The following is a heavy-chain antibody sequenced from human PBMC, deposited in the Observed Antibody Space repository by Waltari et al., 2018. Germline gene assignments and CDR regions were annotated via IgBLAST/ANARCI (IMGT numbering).Heavy chain of an antibody. Sequence: QLQLQESGPGLVKPSETLSLTCTVSGGSISGSNYYWGWIRQPPGKGLEWIGSVYYSGSPYKNPALKSRVTISVDTSKNQFSLKLSSVTAADTAVYYCATTPYYYDTIAPPQRWGQGTLVTVSS. CDR3: ATTPYYYDTIAPPQR. CDR1: GGSISGSNYY. V-gene: IGHV4-39*01. D-gene: IGHD3-22*01. J-gene: IGHJ4*02. CDR2: VYYSGSP.